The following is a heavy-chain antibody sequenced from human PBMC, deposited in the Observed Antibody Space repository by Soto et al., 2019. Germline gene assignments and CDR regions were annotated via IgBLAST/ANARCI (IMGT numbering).Heavy chain of an antibody. D-gene: IGHD2-21*01. CDR3: ARQRTSVVNLAYFDV. CDR2: IYYSGST. V-gene: IGHV4-39*01. J-gene: IGHJ4*02. CDR1: GDSISSRSYY. Sequence: SETLSLTCTVTGDSISSRSYYWGWIRQPPGKGLEWIGSIYYSGSTYNNPSLRSRVSMSIDTSKDQFSLKLKSVTAADTALYFCARQRTSVVNLAYFDVWGPGSLVTVSS.